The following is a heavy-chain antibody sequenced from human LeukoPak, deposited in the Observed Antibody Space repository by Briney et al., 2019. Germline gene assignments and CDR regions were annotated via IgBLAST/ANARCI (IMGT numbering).Heavy chain of an antibody. J-gene: IGHJ4*02. CDR2: IWYDGSNK. V-gene: IGHV3-33*01. D-gene: IGHD4-17*01. CDR3: ARDGDPTTVTPDY. Sequence: GRSLRLSCAASGFTFSSYGMHWVRQAPGKGLEWVAVIWYDGSNKYYADSVKGRFTISRDNSKNTLYLQMNSLRAEDTVVYYCARDGDPTTVTPDYWGQGTLVTVSS. CDR1: GFTFSSYG.